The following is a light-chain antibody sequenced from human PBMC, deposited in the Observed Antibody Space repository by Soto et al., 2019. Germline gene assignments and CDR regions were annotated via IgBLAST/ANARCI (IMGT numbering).Light chain of an antibody. CDR1: QKISGW. CDR3: QQYNSDPLT. J-gene: IGKJ1*01. CDR2: DAS. V-gene: IGKV1-5*01. Sequence: DIQMTQSPSTLSASIRDRVTITCRASQKISGWLAWYQQKPGKAPKLLIYDASSLQSGVPSRFSGSGSGTEFTLTISSLQPHDFATYYCQQYNSDPLTFGQGTKVEIK.